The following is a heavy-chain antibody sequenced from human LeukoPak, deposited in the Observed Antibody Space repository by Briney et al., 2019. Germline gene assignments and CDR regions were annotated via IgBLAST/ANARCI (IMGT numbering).Heavy chain of an antibody. CDR1: GYTFTGYY. CDR3: ARAPRFGELIDGMDV. Sequence: ASVKVSCKASGYTFTGYYMHWVRQAPGQGLEWTGWINPNSGGTNYAQKFQGWVTMTRDTSISTAYMELSRLRSDDTAVYYCARAPRFGELIDGMDVWGQGTTVTVSS. V-gene: IGHV1-2*04. D-gene: IGHD3-10*01. J-gene: IGHJ6*02. CDR2: INPNSGGT.